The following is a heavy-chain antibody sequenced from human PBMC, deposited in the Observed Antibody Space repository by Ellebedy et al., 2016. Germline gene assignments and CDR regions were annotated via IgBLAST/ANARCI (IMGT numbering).Heavy chain of an antibody. CDR1: GFSVSSND. CDR2: ISSGGAT. CDR3: VTRHNGAFDL. D-gene: IGHD2-8*01. V-gene: IGHV3-53*01. Sequence: GGSLRLXXAASGFSVSSNDMSWVRQRPGKGLECVSLISSGGATYYADSVEGRFTLSRDNSKKTLSLQMTSLGADDTAVYYCVTRHNGAFDLWGQGTMVTVSS. J-gene: IGHJ3*01.